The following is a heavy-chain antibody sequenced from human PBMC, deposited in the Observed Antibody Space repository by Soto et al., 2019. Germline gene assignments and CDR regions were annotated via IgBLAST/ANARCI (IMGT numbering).Heavy chain of an antibody. D-gene: IGHD3-22*01. CDR3: ARDPAGGSGYYYLFDY. J-gene: IGHJ4*02. Sequence: GGSLRLSCAASGFIFSTFAMHWVRQAPGKGLDWVAVISYDGSNKYYADSVKGRFTISRDNSKNTMYLQMNSLRSEDTAVYYCARDPAGGSGYYYLFDYWGQGTLVTVSS. CDR2: ISYDGSNK. CDR1: GFIFSTFA. V-gene: IGHV3-30-3*01.